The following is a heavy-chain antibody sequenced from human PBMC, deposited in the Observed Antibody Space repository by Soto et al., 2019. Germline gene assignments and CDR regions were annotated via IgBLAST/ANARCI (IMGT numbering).Heavy chain of an antibody. J-gene: IGHJ5*02. V-gene: IGHV4-34*01. CDR3: ARSRFAYYYDSSGYFKWFDP. Sequence: SETLSLTCAVYGGSFSGYYWSWLRQPPGKGLEWIGEINHSGSTNYNPSLKSRVTISVDTSKNQFSLKLSSVTAADTAVYYCARSRFAYYYDSSGYFKWFDPWGQGTLVTVS. CDR1: GGSFSGYY. CDR2: INHSGST. D-gene: IGHD3-22*01.